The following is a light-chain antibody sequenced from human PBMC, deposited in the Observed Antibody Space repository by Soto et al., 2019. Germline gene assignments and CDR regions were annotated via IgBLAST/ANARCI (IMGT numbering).Light chain of an antibody. CDR2: DVS. Sequence: QSVLTQPASVSGSPGQSITLSCTGTNSDIGGYNIVSWYQQHPGKAPNLMIYDVSIRPSGVFDRFSGSKSANTASLTISGLQPEDEADYYCTSYATGDTHVFGTGTKVTVL. V-gene: IGLV2-14*01. CDR1: NSDIGGYNI. CDR3: TSYATGDTHV. J-gene: IGLJ1*01.